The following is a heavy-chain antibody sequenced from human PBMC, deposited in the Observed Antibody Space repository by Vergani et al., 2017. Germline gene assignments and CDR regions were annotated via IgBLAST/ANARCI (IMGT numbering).Heavy chain of an antibody. CDR2: ISWNSGSI. V-gene: IGHV3-9*01. CDR3: AKDHYDFWSGYPNLSPFDL. Sequence: EVQLVESGGGLVQPGRSLRLSCAASGFTFDDYAMHWVRQAPGKGLEWVSGISWNSGSIGYADSVMGRFTISRDNAKNSLYLQMNSLRAEDTALYYCAKDHYDFWSGYPNLSPFDLWGRGTLVTVSS. J-gene: IGHJ2*01. CDR1: GFTFDDYA. D-gene: IGHD3-3*01.